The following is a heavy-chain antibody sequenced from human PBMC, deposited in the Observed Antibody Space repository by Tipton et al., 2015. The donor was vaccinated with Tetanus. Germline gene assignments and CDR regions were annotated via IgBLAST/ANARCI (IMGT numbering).Heavy chain of an antibody. V-gene: IGHV4-31*03. CDR3: ARRSVSARFDD. D-gene: IGHD6-6*01. CDR1: VGSIRSGGYY. J-gene: IGHJ4*02. CDR2: IYYTGNT. Sequence: TLSLTCTVSVGSIRSGGYYWSWIRQHPGKGLEWIGYIYYTGNTYYNPSLKSRVTISVDTSKNQFSLKLSSVTAADTAVYYCARRSVSARFDDWGQGTLVTVSS.